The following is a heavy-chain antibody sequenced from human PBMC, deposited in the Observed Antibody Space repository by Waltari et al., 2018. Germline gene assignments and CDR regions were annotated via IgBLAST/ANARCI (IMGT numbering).Heavy chain of an antibody. CDR1: GGSISRSNW. CDR2: IYHSGST. J-gene: IGHJ4*02. CDR3: ARGMMVVAGTGGYFDY. D-gene: IGHD6-19*01. Sequence: QVQLQESGPGLVKPSGTLSLTCAVSGGSISRSNWWSWVRQPPGKGLEWIGEIYHSGSTNYNPSLKRRVTISVDKSKNQFSLKLSSVTAADTAVYYCARGMMVVAGTGGYFDYWGQGTLVTVSS. V-gene: IGHV4-4*02.